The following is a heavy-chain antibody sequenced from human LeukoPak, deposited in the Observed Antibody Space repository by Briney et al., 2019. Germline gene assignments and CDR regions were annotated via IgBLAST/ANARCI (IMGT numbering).Heavy chain of an antibody. V-gene: IGHV4-28*01. D-gene: IGHD2-15*01. CDR3: ARISGGSFDAFDI. CDR2: IYYSGST. J-gene: IGHJ3*02. CDR1: GYSISSSNW. Sequence: PSETLSLTCAVSGYSISSSNWWGWIRQPPGKGLEWIGYIYYSGSTYYNPSLKSRVTISVDRSKNQFSLKLSSVTAADTAVYYCARISGGSFDAFDIWGQGTMVTVSS.